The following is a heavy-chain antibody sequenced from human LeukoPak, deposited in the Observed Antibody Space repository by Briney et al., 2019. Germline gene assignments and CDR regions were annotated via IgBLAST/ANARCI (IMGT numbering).Heavy chain of an antibody. CDR1: GFTFTNYV. Sequence: GGSLRLSCAASGFTFTNYVMSWVRQPPGKGLEWVSTITGSGGTTYYADSVKGRFTISRDNSKNTLYLQMNSLRAEDTAVYYCAREVPGGYNYFDYWGQGTLVTVSS. J-gene: IGHJ4*02. CDR2: ITGSGGTT. D-gene: IGHD5-24*01. V-gene: IGHV3-23*01. CDR3: AREVPGGYNYFDY.